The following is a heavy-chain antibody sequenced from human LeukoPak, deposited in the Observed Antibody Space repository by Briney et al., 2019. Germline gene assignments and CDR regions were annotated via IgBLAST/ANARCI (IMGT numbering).Heavy chain of an antibody. V-gene: IGHV3-33*06. D-gene: IGHD1-1*01. CDR3: AKETELEPGHLDY. Sequence: GGSLRLSCAASGFTFSSYGMHWVRQAPGKGLEWVAVIWYDGSNKYYADSVKGRFTISRDNSKNTLYLQMNSLRAEDTAVYYCAKETELEPGHLDYWGREPWSPSPQ. J-gene: IGHJ4*02. CDR2: IWYDGSNK. CDR1: GFTFSSYG.